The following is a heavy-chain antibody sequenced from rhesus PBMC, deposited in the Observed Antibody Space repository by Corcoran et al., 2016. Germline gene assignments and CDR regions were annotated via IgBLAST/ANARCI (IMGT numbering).Heavy chain of an antibody. CDR3: TKAKGLAFDY. V-gene: IGHV1-180*01. D-gene: IGHD2-21*01. CDR2: NAHYNGNK. CDR1: GYTFTSYY. J-gene: IGHJ4*01. Sequence: QVQLVQSGAAIKQPGASVKLSCKASGYTFTSYYIHCVRQAPGQGLEWIVMNAHYNGNKGYTKKFQGRVTITTDTSTSTSYMELSRRRSEDTAVYYCTKAKGLAFDYWGQGVLVTVSS.